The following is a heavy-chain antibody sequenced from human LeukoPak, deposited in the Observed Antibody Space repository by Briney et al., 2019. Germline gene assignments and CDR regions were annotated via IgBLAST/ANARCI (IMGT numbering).Heavy chain of an antibody. V-gene: IGHV1-69*01. J-gene: IGHJ3*02. CDR1: TSTSYA. Sequence: TSTSYALSWVGQAPGQGLEGMGGIITIYGRANYTPKFQGRVMITADESTRTVTMQLSSLRSEDTAVYYCAGFFYDNSNDAFDIWGQGTVVTVS. CDR2: IITIYGRA. D-gene: IGHD3-22*01. CDR3: AGFFYDNSNDAFDI.